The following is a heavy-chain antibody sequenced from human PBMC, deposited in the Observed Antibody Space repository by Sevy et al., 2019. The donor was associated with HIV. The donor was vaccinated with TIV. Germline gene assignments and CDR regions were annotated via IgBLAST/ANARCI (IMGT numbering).Heavy chain of an antibody. CDR2: IIPIFGAA. D-gene: IGHD3-10*01. Sequence: ASVKVSCKASGGTFSSYAISWVRQAHGQGLEWMGGIIPIFGAANYAQNFQGRVTITADESTSTVYMELSSLRSEDTAVYYCAKALYGSGSYYNLGYWGQGTLVTVSS. V-gene: IGHV1-69*13. CDR1: GGTFSSYA. J-gene: IGHJ4*02. CDR3: AKALYGSGSYYNLGY.